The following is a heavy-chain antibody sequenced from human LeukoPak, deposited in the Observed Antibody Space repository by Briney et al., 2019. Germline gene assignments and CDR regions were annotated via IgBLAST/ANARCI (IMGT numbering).Heavy chain of an antibody. CDR2: INWNGGST. J-gene: IGHJ1*01. Sequence: GGSLRLSCAASGFTFDDYGMSWVRQAPGKGLEWVSGINWNGGSTGYADSVKGRFTISRDNAKNSLYLQMNSLRAEDTALYYCARGGSGSIPEYFQHWGQGTLVTVSS. CDR3: ARGGSGSIPEYFQH. CDR1: GFTFDDYG. V-gene: IGHV3-20*04. D-gene: IGHD3-22*01.